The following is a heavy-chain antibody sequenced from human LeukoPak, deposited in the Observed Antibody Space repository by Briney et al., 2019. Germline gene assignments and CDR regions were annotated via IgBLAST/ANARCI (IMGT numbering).Heavy chain of an antibody. J-gene: IGHJ4*02. CDR3: ATNVKLRYFDSSGY. CDR1: GFTFSSYA. D-gene: IGHD3-9*01. Sequence: PGGSLRLSCAASGFTFSSYAMSWLRQAPGKGLEWVSAISGSGGSTYYADSVKGRFTISRDNSKNTLYLQMNSLRAEDTAVYYCATNVKLRYFDSSGYWGQGTLVTVSS. CDR2: ISGSGGST. V-gene: IGHV3-23*01.